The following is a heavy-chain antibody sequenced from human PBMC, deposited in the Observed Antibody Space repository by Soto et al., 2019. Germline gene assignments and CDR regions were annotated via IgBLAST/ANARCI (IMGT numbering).Heavy chain of an antibody. Sequence: QVQLVQSGAEVKRPGASVKVSCKASGYNFMNYAVHWVRQAPGQSLEWVGWINAGNGDTKYSQRFQGRVTITRDTSASTAYMELSSLRSEDTAVYYCARVPRYSYDIVAVPAVMFDDWFDPWGQGTLVTVSS. V-gene: IGHV1-3*01. CDR1: GYNFMNYA. CDR3: ARVPRYSYDIVAVPAVMFDDWFDP. J-gene: IGHJ5*02. CDR2: INAGNGDT. D-gene: IGHD2-2*01.